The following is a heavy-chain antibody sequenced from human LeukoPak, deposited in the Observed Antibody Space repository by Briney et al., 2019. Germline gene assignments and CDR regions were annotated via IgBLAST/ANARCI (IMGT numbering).Heavy chain of an antibody. D-gene: IGHD5-18*01. J-gene: IGHJ4*02. V-gene: IGHV3-48*02. CDR2: ISSSSSTI. CDR3: ARDTAMATTRYFDY. Sequence: GGSLRLSCAASGFTFGSYSMNWVRQAPGKGLEWVSYISSSSSTIYYADSVKGRFTISRDNAKNSLYLQMNSLRDEDTAVYYCARDTAMATTRYFDYWGQGTLVTVSS. CDR1: GFTFGSYS.